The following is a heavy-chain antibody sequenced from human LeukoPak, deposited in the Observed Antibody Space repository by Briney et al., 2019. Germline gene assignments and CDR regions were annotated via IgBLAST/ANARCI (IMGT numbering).Heavy chain of an antibody. D-gene: IGHD6-13*01. CDR2: INPNSGGT. V-gene: IGHV1-2*04. J-gene: IGHJ4*02. CDR1: GYTFTGYY. CDR3: ARAPRNSSTMLDY. Sequence: ASVKVSCKASGYTFTGYYMHWVRQAPGQGLEWMGWINPNSGGTNYAQKFQGWVTMTRDTSISTAYMELSRLRSEDTAVYYCARAPRNSSTMLDYWGQGTLVTVSS.